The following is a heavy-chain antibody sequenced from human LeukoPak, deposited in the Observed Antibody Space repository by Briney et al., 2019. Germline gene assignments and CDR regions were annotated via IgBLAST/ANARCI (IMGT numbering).Heavy chain of an antibody. D-gene: IGHD3-10*01. CDR2: ISGSGGST. J-gene: IGHJ4*02. CDR1: GFTFSSYA. V-gene: IGHV3-23*01. CDR3: AKDPAIVLLWFGESEDY. Sequence: PGGSLRLSCAASGFTFSSYAMSWVRQAPGKGLEWVSAISGSGGSTYYADSVKGRFTISRDNSKNTLYLQMNSLRAEDTAVYYCAKDPAIVLLWFGESEDYWGQGILVTVSS.